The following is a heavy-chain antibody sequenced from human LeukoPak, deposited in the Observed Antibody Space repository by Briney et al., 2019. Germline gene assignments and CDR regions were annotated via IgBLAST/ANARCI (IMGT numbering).Heavy chain of an antibody. CDR2: IYTSGST. J-gene: IGHJ4*02. D-gene: IGHD3-22*01. CDR1: GNSISSGGYY. V-gene: IGHV4-61*02. CDR3: ARASYSYDISGWVPFDY. Sequence: SETLSRTCTVSGNSISSGGYYWSWIRQPAGKGLEWIGRIYTSGSTTYNPSLKSRVTISGDTSENQFSLRLSSVTAADTAVYYCARASYSYDISGWVPFDYWGQGTLVTVSS.